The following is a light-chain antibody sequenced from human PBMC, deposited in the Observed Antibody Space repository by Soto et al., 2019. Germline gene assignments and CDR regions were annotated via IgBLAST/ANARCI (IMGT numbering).Light chain of an antibody. Sequence: EIVLTQYPGTLSLSAGERATLSCGASQSFSSRSLAWYQQKPGQAPRLLIYGASSRATGIPARFSGSGSGTEFTLTISSLKHDDFATYYCQQYKTYTPTFGQGTKVDIK. CDR1: QSFSSRS. CDR2: GAS. J-gene: IGKJ1*01. CDR3: QQYKTYTPT. V-gene: IGKV3-20*01.